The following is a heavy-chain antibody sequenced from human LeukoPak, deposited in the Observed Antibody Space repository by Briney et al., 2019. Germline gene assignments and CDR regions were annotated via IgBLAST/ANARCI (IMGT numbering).Heavy chain of an antibody. CDR3: ASRKLGNDY. CDR2: IYHTGST. CDR1: GGSVSDYY. D-gene: IGHD7-27*01. J-gene: IGHJ4*02. Sequence: SETLSLTCTISGGSVSDYYWSWIRQSPGKGLEWIGYIYHTGSTSYSPSLKSRVTISADTSQNQFSLKLSSVTAADTAVYYCASRKLGNDYWGQGTLVTASS. V-gene: IGHV4-59*02.